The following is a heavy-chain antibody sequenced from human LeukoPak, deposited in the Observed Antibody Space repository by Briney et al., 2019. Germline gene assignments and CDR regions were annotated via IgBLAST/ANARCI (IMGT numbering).Heavy chain of an antibody. J-gene: IGHJ6*03. CDR2: IYTSGST. CDR1: GGSISNYY. V-gene: IGHV4-4*07. CDR3: ARVGVQLWFPYYYYYMDV. Sequence: SETLSLTCTVSGGSISNYYWSWIRQPAGKGLEWIGRIYTSGSTNYNPSLKSRVTISVDTSKNQFSLKLSSVTAADTAVYYCARVGVQLWFPYYYYYMDVWGKGTTVTVSS. D-gene: IGHD5-18*01.